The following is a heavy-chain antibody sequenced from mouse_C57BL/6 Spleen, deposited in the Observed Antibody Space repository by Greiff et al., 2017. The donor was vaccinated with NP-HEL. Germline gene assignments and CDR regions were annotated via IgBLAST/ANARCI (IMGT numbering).Heavy chain of an antibody. D-gene: IGHD2-1*01. CDR3: ARDDGNYLAY. V-gene: IGHV5-16*01. CDR1: GFTFSDYY. CDR2: INYDGSST. J-gene: IGHJ3*01. Sequence: EVKLMESEGGLVQPGSSMKLSCTASGFTFSDYYMAWVRQVPEKGLEWVANINYDGSSTYYLDSLKSRFIISRDNAKNILYLQMSSLKSEDTATYYCARDDGNYLAYWGQGTLVTVSA.